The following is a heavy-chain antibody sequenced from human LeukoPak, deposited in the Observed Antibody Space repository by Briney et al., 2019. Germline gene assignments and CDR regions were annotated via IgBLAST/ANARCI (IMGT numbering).Heavy chain of an antibody. CDR1: GGSISSSSYY. CDR2: IYYSGST. V-gene: IGHV4-39*01. CDR3: ATILDDY. J-gene: IGHJ4*02. Sequence: PSETLSLTCTVSGGSISSSSYYWGWVRQPPGKGLEWIGSIYYSGSTYYNPSLKSRVTISVDTSKNQSSLKLSSVTAADTAVYYCATILDDYWGQGTLVTVSS. D-gene: IGHD2-21*01.